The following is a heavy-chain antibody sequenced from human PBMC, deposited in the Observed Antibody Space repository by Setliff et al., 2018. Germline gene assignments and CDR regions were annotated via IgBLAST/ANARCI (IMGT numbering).Heavy chain of an antibody. Sequence: LSLTCIVAGYSISNTGYYWGWIRQPPGKGLEWIGRIYNSGTTNYNPSLTSRVTISADTSNNSFSLNLFSVTAADTAVYYCTGRDYSGGDSWGHGTLVTVSS. CDR2: IYNSGTT. V-gene: IGHV4-39*02. J-gene: IGHJ5*01. D-gene: IGHD4-4*01. CDR3: TGRDYSGGDS. CDR1: GYSISNTGYY.